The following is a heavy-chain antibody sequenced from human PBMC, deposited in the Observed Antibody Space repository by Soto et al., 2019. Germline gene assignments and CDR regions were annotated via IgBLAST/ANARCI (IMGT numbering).Heavy chain of an antibody. CDR2: INSDGSST. J-gene: IGHJ6*02. D-gene: IGHD5-18*01. Sequence: PGGSLRLSCAASGFTFSSYWMHWVRQAPGKGLVWVSRINSDGSSTSYADSVKGRFTISRDNAKNTLYLQMNSLRAEDTAVYYCARGGYSDYYYYGMDVWGQGTTVTVSS. CDR3: ARGGYSDYYYYGMDV. V-gene: IGHV3-74*01. CDR1: GFTFSSYW.